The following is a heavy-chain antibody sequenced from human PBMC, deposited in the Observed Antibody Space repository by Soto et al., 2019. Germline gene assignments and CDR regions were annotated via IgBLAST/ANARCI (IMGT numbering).Heavy chain of an antibody. V-gene: IGHV3-23*01. CDR3: VKAVAPTFGGFEP. CDR2: ISGSGGIT. CDR1: GITFSSYD. D-gene: IGHD2-15*01. Sequence: EVQLLESGGGLVQPGESLRLSCAASGITFSSYDMNWVRQAPGKGLEWVSSISGSGGITHYADSVKGRFTISRDNPEHTLYLQMNTLRAEYTAIYYCVKAVAPTFGGFEPWGQGTLVTVPS. J-gene: IGHJ5*02.